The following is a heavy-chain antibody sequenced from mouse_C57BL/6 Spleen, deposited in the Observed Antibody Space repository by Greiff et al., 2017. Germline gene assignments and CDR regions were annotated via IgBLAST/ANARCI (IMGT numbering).Heavy chain of an antibody. Sequence: VQLQQSGAELVRPGASVKLSCTASGFNIKDDYMHWVKQRPEQGLEWIGWIDPENGDTEYASKFQGKATITADTSSNPAYLQLSSLTSEDTAVYYCTTPVVATRAYWGQGTLVTVSA. V-gene: IGHV14-4*01. J-gene: IGHJ3*01. CDR2: IDPENGDT. CDR1: GFNIKDDY. CDR3: TTPVVATRAY. D-gene: IGHD1-1*01.